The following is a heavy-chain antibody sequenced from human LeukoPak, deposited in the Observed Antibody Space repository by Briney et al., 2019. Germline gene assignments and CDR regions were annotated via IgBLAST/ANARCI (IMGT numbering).Heavy chain of an antibody. CDR1: GFTVSSKY. D-gene: IGHD7-27*01. J-gene: IGHJ4*02. V-gene: IGHV3-23*01. Sequence: AGGSLRLSCAASGFTVSSKYMSWVRQAPGKGLEWVSAISSSGSSTYYADSVRGRFTISRDTSKNTLYLQMNSLRAEDTAVYYCAKDRPLNWGYYFDYCGQGTLVTVSS. CDR2: ISSSGSST. CDR3: AKDRPLNWGYYFDY.